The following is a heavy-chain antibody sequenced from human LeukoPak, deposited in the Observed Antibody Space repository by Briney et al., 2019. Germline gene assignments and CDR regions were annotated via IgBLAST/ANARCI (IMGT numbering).Heavy chain of an antibody. V-gene: IGHV3-7*01. CDR2: IKQDGSEK. Sequence: SCKASGGTFSSYAISWVRQAPGEGLEWVANIKQDGSEKYYVDSVKGRFTISRDNAKNSLYLQMNSLRAEDTAVYYCARDGSLWFGELLSAFDIWGQGTMVTVSS. J-gene: IGHJ3*02. CDR1: GGTFSSYA. D-gene: IGHD3-10*01. CDR3: ARDGSLWFGELLSAFDI.